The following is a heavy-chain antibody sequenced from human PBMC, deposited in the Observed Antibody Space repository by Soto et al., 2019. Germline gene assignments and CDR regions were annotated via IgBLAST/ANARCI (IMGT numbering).Heavy chain of an antibody. Sequence: GESLKISCKVSGDSFTGFWIGWVRQMPGKGLGLMGIIYPSDSDTRYRPSFQGQVTVSADKSISSAYLQWSSLRASDTAMYYCARGGVSTRTFDYWGQGTPVTVSS. CDR1: GDSFTGFW. CDR3: ARGGVSTRTFDY. J-gene: IGHJ4*02. D-gene: IGHD3-3*01. CDR2: IYPSDSDT. V-gene: IGHV5-51*01.